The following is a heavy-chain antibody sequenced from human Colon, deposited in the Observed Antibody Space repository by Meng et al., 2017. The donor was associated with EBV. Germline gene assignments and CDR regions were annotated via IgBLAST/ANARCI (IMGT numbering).Heavy chain of an antibody. D-gene: IGHD6-25*01. Sequence: HVYLVQSGAGFVKPGGSLSLSCASSGLNFNDYYMTWIRQAPGKGLEWVAFISKMGDGISYAESVRGRFTISRDSATHSLYLQMNSLRAEDTAAYYCARDLGGPRDYWGQGTLVTVSS. CDR2: ISKMGDGI. V-gene: IGHV3-11*01. J-gene: IGHJ4*02. CDR1: GLNFNDYY. CDR3: ARDLGGPRDY.